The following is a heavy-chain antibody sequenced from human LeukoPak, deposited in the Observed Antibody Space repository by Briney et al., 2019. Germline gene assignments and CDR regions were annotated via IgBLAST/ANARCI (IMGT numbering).Heavy chain of an antibody. CDR2: INPNSGGT. CDR3: AREGPGIVGAADY. Sequence: EASVKVSCKASGYTLTGYYMHWVRQAPGQGLEWMGWINPNSGGTNYAQKFQGRVTMTRDTSISTAYMELSRLRSDDTAVYYCAREGPGIVGAADYWGQGTLVTVSS. D-gene: IGHD1-26*01. J-gene: IGHJ4*02. V-gene: IGHV1-2*02. CDR1: GYTLTGYY.